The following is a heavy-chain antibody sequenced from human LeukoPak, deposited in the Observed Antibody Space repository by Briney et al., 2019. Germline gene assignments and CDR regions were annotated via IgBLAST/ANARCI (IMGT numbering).Heavy chain of an antibody. Sequence: PSETLSLTCSVSGGSIVNYYWSWIRQPPGKGLEWIGYTYYSGSTNYNPSLKSRVTISVDTSKNQFSLKLSSVTAADTAVYYCAREGYDFWSGSGRDAFDIWGQGTMVTVSS. J-gene: IGHJ3*02. CDR2: TYYSGST. CDR3: AREGYDFWSGSGRDAFDI. CDR1: GGSIVNYY. D-gene: IGHD3-3*01. V-gene: IGHV4-59*01.